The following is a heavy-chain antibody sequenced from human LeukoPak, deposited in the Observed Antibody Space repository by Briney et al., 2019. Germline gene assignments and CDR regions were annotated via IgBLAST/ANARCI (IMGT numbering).Heavy chain of an antibody. Sequence: SETLSLTCTVSGGSISSSSYYWGWIRQPPGKGLEWIGSIFYSGSTCYSPSLKSRVTISVDTSKNQFSLKLSSVTAADTAVYSCVTHFCSTNSCRIIVPSNFDNWGQGTLVTVSS. J-gene: IGHJ4*02. CDR3: VTHFCSTNSCRIIVPSNFDN. D-gene: IGHD2-2*01. V-gene: IGHV4-39*01. CDR1: GGSISSSSYY. CDR2: IFYSGST.